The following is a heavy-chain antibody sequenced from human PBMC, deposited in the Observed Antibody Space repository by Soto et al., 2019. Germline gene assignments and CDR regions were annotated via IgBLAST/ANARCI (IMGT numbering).Heavy chain of an antibody. CDR2: IYTSGDT. V-gene: IGHV4-4*07. J-gene: IGHJ4*02. D-gene: IGHD6-19*01. CDR1: GDSISSYY. Sequence: ETLSLTCSVSGDSISSYYWSWIRQPAGKGLEWIGRIYTSGDTNYNPSLKSRVTMSVDTSKNQFSLKLSSVTAADTAVYYCAREYTKTVAGPTPYYFDYWGQGTLVTVSS. CDR3: AREYTKTVAGPTPYYFDY.